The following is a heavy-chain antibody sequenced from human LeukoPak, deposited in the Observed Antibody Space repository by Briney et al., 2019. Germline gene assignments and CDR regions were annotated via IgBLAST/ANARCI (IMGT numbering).Heavy chain of an antibody. D-gene: IGHD3-9*01. CDR3: ARTAYYDISTGYPYYFDY. Sequence: PGGSLRLSCAASGFTFSRYIMNWVRQAPGKGLEWVSYISSSSTIDYADSVKGRLTTSRDNAKNSLYLQMNSLRDEDTAVYYCARTAYYDISTGYPYYFDYWGQGTLVTVSS. J-gene: IGHJ4*02. V-gene: IGHV3-48*02. CDR2: ISSSSTI. CDR1: GFTFSRYI.